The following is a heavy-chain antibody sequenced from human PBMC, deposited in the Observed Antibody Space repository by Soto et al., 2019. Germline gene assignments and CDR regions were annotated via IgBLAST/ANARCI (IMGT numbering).Heavy chain of an antibody. CDR2: ISTSGDNT. J-gene: IGHJ3*01. D-gene: IGHD1-20*01. V-gene: IGHV3-23*01. CDR3: AKSPAGVNNGLDV. CDR1: GFTFSNYV. Sequence: EVQLLESGGGLVQPGESLRLSCAASGFTFSNYVMSWVRQAPGKGLEWVSAISTSGDNTYSPNSVKGRFTISRENSKNTLYLQMNSLRVEDTAIYYCAKSPAGVNNGLDVWGQGTMVTFSA.